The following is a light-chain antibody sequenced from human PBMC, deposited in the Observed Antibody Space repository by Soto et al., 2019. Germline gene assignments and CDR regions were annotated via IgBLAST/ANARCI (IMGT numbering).Light chain of an antibody. CDR3: QQFSSYPFT. CDR2: AAS. Sequence: AIQLTQSPSSLSASVGDRVTISCRASQDISRSLAWYQQKPGKPPKSLIYAASSLESGVPSRFSGSGSWTDFTLTISSLQPEDFATYYCQQFSSYPFTFGPGTKVDL. CDR1: QDISRS. V-gene: IGKV1-13*02. J-gene: IGKJ3*01.